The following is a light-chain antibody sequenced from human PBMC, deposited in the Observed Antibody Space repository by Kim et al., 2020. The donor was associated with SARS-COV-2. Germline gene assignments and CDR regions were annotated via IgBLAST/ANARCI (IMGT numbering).Light chain of an antibody. CDR2: GKN. CDR3: NSRDSSDNHLWV. Sequence: SSELTQDPAVSVALGQTVRITCQGDSLRSYYATWYQQKPGQAPVVVIYGKNNRPSGIPDRFSGSSSGNTASLTITGAQAEDEADFYCNSRDSSDNHLWVFGGGTQLTVL. J-gene: IGLJ3*02. V-gene: IGLV3-19*01. CDR1: SLRSYY.